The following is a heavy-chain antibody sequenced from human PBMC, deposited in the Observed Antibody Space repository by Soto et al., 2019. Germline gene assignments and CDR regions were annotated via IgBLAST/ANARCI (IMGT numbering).Heavy chain of an antibody. Sequence: SETLSLTCAVYGGSFSGYYWSWIRQPPGKGLEWIGEINHSGSTNYNPSLKSRVTISVDTSKNQFSLKLSSVTAADAAVYYCARTHYYDSSGYFIGRYYFDYWGQGTLVTVSS. D-gene: IGHD3-22*01. CDR2: INHSGST. CDR1: GGSFSGYY. J-gene: IGHJ4*02. V-gene: IGHV4-34*01. CDR3: ARTHYYDSSGYFIGRYYFDY.